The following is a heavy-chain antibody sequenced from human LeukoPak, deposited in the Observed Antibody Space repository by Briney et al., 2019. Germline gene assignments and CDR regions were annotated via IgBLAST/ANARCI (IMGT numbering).Heavy chain of an antibody. D-gene: IGHD3-9*01. V-gene: IGHV4-61*02. CDR1: GGSMSSGNYY. CDR2: IYTSDTN. Sequence: SQTLSLTCTVSGGSMSSGNYYWSWIRQPAGGGLEWIGRIYTSDTNNYNPSLKSRVTISVDTSKNYFSLKLSSVTAADTAVYYCATSNNSGYPYFDPWGQGTLVTVSS. J-gene: IGHJ5*02. CDR3: ATSNNSGYPYFDP.